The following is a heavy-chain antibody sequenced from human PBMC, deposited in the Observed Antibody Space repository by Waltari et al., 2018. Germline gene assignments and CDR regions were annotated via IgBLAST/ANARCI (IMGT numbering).Heavy chain of an antibody. CDR3: ARDPGRGLYLDP. V-gene: IGHV4-4*02. Sequence: SWVRESPGNGLVLIWQLHRSGTTNSNPSFASRVIVSVDTSNNQFSRKVSSPTAADTAIYYCARDPGRGLYLDPWGQGTLVTVTP. D-gene: IGHD2-15*01. J-gene: IGHJ5*02. CDR2: LHRSGTT.